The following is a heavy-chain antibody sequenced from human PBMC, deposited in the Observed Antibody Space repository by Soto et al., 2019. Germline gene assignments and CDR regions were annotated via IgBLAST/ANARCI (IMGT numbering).Heavy chain of an antibody. CDR3: AKGGAEYDFWSGQFDY. Sequence: GGSLRLSCVASGFTFSSCVIHWVRQAPGKGLEWVAVVSYDGSNKYYADSVKGRFTISRDNSKNTVYLQMNSLRDEDTAVYYCAKGGAEYDFWSGQFDYWGQATLVTVSS. CDR2: VSYDGSNK. D-gene: IGHD3-3*01. V-gene: IGHV3-30-3*01. J-gene: IGHJ4*02. CDR1: GFTFSSCV.